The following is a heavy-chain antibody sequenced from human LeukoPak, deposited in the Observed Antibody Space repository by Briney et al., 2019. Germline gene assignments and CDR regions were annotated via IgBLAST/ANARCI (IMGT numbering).Heavy chain of an antibody. CDR3: ARRYCSGGTCYFFDY. D-gene: IGHD2-15*01. V-gene: IGHV3-23*01. Sequence: GGSLRLSCAASEFTFSSYAMSWVRQAPGKGLEWVSVISTNGGTTYYADSVKGRFTISRDDSKNTLYLQMNSLRAEDTAVYYCARRYCSGGTCYFFDYWGQGTLVTVSS. CDR2: ISTNGGTT. CDR1: EFTFSSYA. J-gene: IGHJ4*02.